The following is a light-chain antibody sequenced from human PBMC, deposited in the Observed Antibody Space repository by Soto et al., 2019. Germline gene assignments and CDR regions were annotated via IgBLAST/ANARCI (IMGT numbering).Light chain of an antibody. J-gene: IGKJ3*01. CDR2: GAS. CDR3: QQYGRSPFT. V-gene: IGKV3-20*01. CDR1: QSVSTN. Sequence: VMTQSPATLSVSPGEGAALSCRASQSVSTNLAWYQQKPGQAPRLLIYGASTRATGIPDRFTGSGSGTDFTLTISRLEPEDFAVYYCQQYGRSPFTFGPGTKVDI.